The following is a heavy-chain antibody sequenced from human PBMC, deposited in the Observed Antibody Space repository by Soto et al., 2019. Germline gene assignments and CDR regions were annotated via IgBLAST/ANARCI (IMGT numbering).Heavy chain of an antibody. D-gene: IGHD2-15*01. CDR3: ARAGAATLSDY. CDR2: IYYSGSA. V-gene: IGHV4-59*01. J-gene: IGHJ4*02. Sequence: QVQLQESGPGLVKPSETLSLTCTVSGGSISSYYCSWIRQPPGKGLEWIGYIYYSGSANYNPSLKSRVTISVDTSKNQFSRKLSSVTAADTAVYYCARAGAATLSDYWGQGTLVTVSS. CDR1: GGSISSYY.